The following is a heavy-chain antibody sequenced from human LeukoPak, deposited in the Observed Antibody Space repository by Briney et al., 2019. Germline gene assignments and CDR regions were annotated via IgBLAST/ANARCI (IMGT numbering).Heavy chain of an antibody. J-gene: IGHJ4*02. CDR2: IYTSGST. CDR3: AREALYYYDSSGFDY. D-gene: IGHD3-22*01. Sequence: SETLSLTCTVSGGSISSYYWSWIRQPPGKGLEWIGYIYTSGSTNYNPSLKSRVTISVDTSKNQFSLKLSSVTAADTAVYYCAREALYYYDSSGFDYWGQGTLVTVSS. CDR1: GGSISSYY. V-gene: IGHV4-4*09.